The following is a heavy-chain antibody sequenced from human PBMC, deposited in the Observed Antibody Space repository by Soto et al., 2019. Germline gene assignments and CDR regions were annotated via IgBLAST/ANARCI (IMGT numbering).Heavy chain of an antibody. J-gene: IGHJ4*02. V-gene: IGHV3-74*01. CDR2: INSDGTIT. D-gene: IGHD4-4*01. CDR1: GLALSNYW. Sequence: EVQLVESGGGLVQPGGSLRLSCVASGLALSNYWIHWVRQGPGKGLEWVSRINSDGTITTYVDSVKGRFTISRDNAKNTVYLQINSLRVDATAVYYCATVVGYYSVVYCGKRTLVTVSS. CDR3: ATVVGYYSVVY.